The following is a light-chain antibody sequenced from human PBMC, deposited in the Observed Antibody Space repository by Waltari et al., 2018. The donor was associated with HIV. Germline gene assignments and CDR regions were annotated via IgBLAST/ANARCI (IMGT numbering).Light chain of an antibody. CDR2: DDS. CDR1: STTVGSYRL. J-gene: IGLJ3*02. Sequence: QSALTQPASVSGSLGQSITISCTGASTTVGSYRLFSWYQNRPGQAPTLIIYDDSKRPLGISSRFSGSKSGNTASLTISGLQSEDEADYYCCSYGGDDTLVFGGGTKVTAL. V-gene: IGLV2-23*01. CDR3: CSYGGDDTLV.